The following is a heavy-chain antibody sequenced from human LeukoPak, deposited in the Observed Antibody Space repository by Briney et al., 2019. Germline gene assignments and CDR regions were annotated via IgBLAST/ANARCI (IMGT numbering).Heavy chain of an antibody. CDR1: GFAFSFYA. Sequence: PGGSLRLSCVGSGFAFSFYAMTWVRQAPGKGLEWVSAIGGSGSGTHCADSVKGRFTISRDNSKNTLYLQMNSLRVEDTAVYYCAKDYYGSGSPRSDYWGQGTLVTVSS. J-gene: IGHJ4*02. CDR3: AKDYYGSGSPRSDY. D-gene: IGHD3-10*01. V-gene: IGHV3-23*01. CDR2: IGGSGSGT.